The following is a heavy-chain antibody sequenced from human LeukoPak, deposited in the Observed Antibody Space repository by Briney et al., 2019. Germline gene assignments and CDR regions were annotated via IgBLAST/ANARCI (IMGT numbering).Heavy chain of an antibody. CDR3: AKDLLSCGSGNWFDP. CDR2: ISGSGGST. V-gene: IGHV3-23*01. Sequence: PGGSLRLSCAASGFTLTSYAMSWVRQAPGKGLEWVSAISGSGGSTYYADSVKGRFTISRDNSKNTLYLQMNSLRAEDTAVYCCAKDLLSCGSGNWFDPWGQGTLVTVSS. J-gene: IGHJ5*02. CDR1: GFTLTSYA. D-gene: IGHD3-10*01.